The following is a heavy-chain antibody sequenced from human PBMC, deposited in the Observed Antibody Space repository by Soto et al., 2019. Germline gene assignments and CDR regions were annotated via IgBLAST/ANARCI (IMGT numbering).Heavy chain of an antibody. CDR2: INAGNGNT. V-gene: IGHV1-3*01. Sequence: ASVKVSCKASGYTFTSYAMHWVRQAPGQRLEWMGWINAGNGNTKYSQKFQGRVTITRDTSASTAYMELSSLRSEDTAVYYCAREGWTLLWFGAHAFDIWGQGTMVTVS. CDR3: AREGWTLLWFGAHAFDI. CDR1: GYTFTSYA. D-gene: IGHD3-10*01. J-gene: IGHJ3*02.